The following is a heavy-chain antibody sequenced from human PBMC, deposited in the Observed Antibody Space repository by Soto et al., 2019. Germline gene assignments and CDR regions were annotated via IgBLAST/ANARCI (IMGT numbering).Heavy chain of an antibody. J-gene: IGHJ4*02. D-gene: IGHD6-13*01. CDR2: INHSGST. CDR3: ARLPRPGGAATRKGNLDY. V-gene: IGHV4-34*01. CDR1: GGSCRGYY. Sequence: SEPLSLPCGVYGGSCRGYYWSWIRKPPGKGLEWIGEINHSGSTNYNPSLKSRVTISVDTSKNQFSLKLSSATAADTAVYYCARLPRPGGAATRKGNLDYWGQGTLVTVSS.